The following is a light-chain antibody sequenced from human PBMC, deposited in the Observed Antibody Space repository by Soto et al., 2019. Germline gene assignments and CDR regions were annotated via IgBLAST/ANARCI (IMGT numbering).Light chain of an antibody. J-gene: IGLJ1*01. CDR3: QVGDDDSDHHV. CDR2: DDS. Sequence: SYELTQPPSVSVAPGQTARITCGGDNLGSKSVHWYQQKPGQAPVLVVYDDSDRPSGIPERFSGSNSGNTATLTISRVGAGDEADYYCQVGDDDSDHHVFGTGTKVAVL. V-gene: IGLV3-21*02. CDR1: NLGSKS.